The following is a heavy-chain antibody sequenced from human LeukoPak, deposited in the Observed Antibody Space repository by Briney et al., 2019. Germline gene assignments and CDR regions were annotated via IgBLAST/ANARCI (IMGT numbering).Heavy chain of an antibody. V-gene: IGHV3-30*01. CDR2: ITYDGSNK. CDR3: ARDLTGDSGY. D-gene: IGHD7-27*01. Sequence: GGSLRLSCEAPGFSFSSYAMFWVRQAPGEGLEWVALITYDGSNKFYADAVKGRFTISRDNSKNTLDLYMHSLRPEDTAVYYCARDLTGDSGYWGQGTPVYVSS. J-gene: IGHJ4*02. CDR1: GFSFSSYA.